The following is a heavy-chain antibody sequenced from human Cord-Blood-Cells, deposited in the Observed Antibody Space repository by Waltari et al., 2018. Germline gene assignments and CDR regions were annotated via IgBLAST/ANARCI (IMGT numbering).Heavy chain of an antibody. CDR2: ILPIFGTA. CDR1: GGTFSSYA. Sequence: QVQLVQSGAEVKKPGSSVKVSCKASGGTFSSYAISWVRQAPGQGLEWMGGILPIFGTANYAQKFQGKVTITADKSTSTAYMELSSLRSEDTAVYYCARVWRSITGTTYFDLWGRGTLVTVSS. V-gene: IGHV1-69*06. J-gene: IGHJ2*01. CDR3: ARVWRSITGTTYFDL. D-gene: IGHD1-20*01.